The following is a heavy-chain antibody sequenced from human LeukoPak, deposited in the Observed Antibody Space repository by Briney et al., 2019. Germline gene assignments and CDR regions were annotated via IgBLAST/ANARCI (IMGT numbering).Heavy chain of an antibody. CDR3: ARGLYDFWSGYYYYYGMDV. Sequence: GASVKVSCKASGGTFSSYAISWVRQAPGQGLGWMGRIIPILGIANYAQKFQGRVTITADKSTSTAYMELSSLRSEDTAVYYCARGLYDFWSGYYYYYGMDVWGQGTTVTVSS. V-gene: IGHV1-69*04. CDR2: IIPILGIA. CDR1: GGTFSSYA. D-gene: IGHD3-3*01. J-gene: IGHJ6*02.